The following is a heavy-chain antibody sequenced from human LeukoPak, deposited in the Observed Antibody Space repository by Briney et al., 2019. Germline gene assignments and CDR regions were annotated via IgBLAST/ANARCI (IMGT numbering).Heavy chain of an antibody. V-gene: IGHV1-2*02. CDR1: GYTFTGYY. Sequence: WASVKVSCKASGYTFTGYYMHWVRQAPGQGLEWMGWINPNSGGTNYAQKFQGRVTMTRDTSISTAYMELSRLRSDDTAVYYCAGELAGYYDSSGYNLSWGQGTLVTVSS. CDR2: INPNSGGT. CDR3: AGELAGYYDSSGYNLS. J-gene: IGHJ5*02. D-gene: IGHD3-22*01.